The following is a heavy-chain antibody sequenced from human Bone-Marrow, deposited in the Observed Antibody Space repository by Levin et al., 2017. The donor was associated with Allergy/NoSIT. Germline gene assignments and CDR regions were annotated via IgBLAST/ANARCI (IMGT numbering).Heavy chain of an antibody. Sequence: ESLKISCTVSGDSFSTYYWSWIRQPPGKGLEWIAYIHYSGSTNYNPSLNSRVTISLDTSKNQFSLKLTSVTAADTAVYYCARGRFSNSWFTFGPWGQGTLVTVSS. D-gene: IGHD6-13*01. CDR2: IHYSGST. J-gene: IGHJ5*02. V-gene: IGHV4-59*12. CDR1: GDSFSTYY. CDR3: ARGRFSNSWFTFGP.